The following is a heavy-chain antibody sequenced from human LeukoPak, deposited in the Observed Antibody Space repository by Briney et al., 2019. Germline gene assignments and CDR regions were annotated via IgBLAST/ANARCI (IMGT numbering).Heavy chain of an antibody. J-gene: IGHJ1*01. Sequence: PGGSLRLSCAASGFTCSQYSMHWVRQGPVKGLESMAVVSHDGTQTYYAGSVKGRFTISRDNSKNTLFLQMNSLRAEDTAVYYCARDGGGGYNHIDFWGEGTLVTVSS. CDR1: GFTCSQYS. V-gene: IGHV3-30-3*01. D-gene: IGHD5-24*01. CDR3: ARDGGGGYNHIDF. CDR2: VSHDGTQT.